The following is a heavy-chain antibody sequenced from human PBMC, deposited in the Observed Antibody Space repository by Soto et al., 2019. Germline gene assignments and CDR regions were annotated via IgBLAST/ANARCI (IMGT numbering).Heavy chain of an antibody. D-gene: IGHD6-13*01. J-gene: IGHJ4*02. Sequence: ESGGGLVQPGGSLRLSCAASGFSFSSYAMSWVRQAPGKGLEWVSAMSGTAGSALYADSVKGRCTISRDNSKSTLYLQMNSLRAGDTAVYYCAKLAGYRTTWPFDYWGQGTLVTVSS. V-gene: IGHV3-23*01. CDR2: MSGTAGSA. CDR1: GFSFSSYA. CDR3: AKLAGYRTTWPFDY.